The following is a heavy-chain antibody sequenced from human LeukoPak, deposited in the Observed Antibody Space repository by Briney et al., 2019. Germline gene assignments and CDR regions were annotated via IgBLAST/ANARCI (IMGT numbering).Heavy chain of an antibody. CDR1: GFTFSDYY. V-gene: IGHV3-11*01. Sequence: GGSLRLSCAASGFTFSDYYMSWIRQAPGEGLEWGSYISSSDNTIYYADSVKGRFTISRDNAKNSLYLQMNSLRVEDTAVYYCAREIDSSCLADYYMDVWGKGPTVTVSS. D-gene: IGHD3-22*01. CDR3: AREIDSSCLADYYMDV. J-gene: IGHJ6*03. CDR2: ISSSDNTI.